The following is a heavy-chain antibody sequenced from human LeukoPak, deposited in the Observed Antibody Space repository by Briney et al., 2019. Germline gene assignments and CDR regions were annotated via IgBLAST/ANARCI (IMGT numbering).Heavy chain of an antibody. Sequence: SETLSLTRTVSGDSISGGSYFWGWIRQPPGKGLEWIGTMYYSGGTYYNPSLRSRVTMSVDTSQNQFSLKLSSVTAADTAVYFCARAVSGVGLDYWGQEILVTVSS. CDR1: GDSISGGSYF. CDR2: MYYSGGT. V-gene: IGHV4-39*01. CDR3: ARAVSGVGLDY. J-gene: IGHJ4*02. D-gene: IGHD6-19*01.